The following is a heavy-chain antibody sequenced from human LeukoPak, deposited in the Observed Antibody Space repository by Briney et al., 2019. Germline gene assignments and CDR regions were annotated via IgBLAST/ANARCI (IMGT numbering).Heavy chain of an antibody. CDR2: ISYDGSNK. CDR3: ARSPDLGINWFDP. J-gene: IGHJ5*02. V-gene: IGHV3-30-3*01. D-gene: IGHD3-16*01. Sequence: GGSLRLSCAASGFTFSSYAMHWVRQAPGKGLEWVAVISYDGSNKYYADSVKGRFTISRDNSKNTLYLQMNSLRAEDTAVYYCARSPDLGINWFDPWGQGTLVTVSS. CDR1: GFTFSSYA.